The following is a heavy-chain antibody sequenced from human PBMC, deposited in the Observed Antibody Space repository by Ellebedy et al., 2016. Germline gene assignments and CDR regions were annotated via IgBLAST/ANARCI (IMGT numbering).Heavy chain of an antibody. Sequence: GSLRLSCTVSGGSISDDYWSWIRQSPGKGLEWIESVYFSGRTNYNPSLGSRVTMSIDTSKNQFSLKLSSVTAADTAVYYCYVSYYGMDVWGQGTTVTVSS. J-gene: IGHJ6*02. CDR3: YVSYYGMDV. V-gene: IGHV4-59*01. CDR2: VYFSGRT. CDR1: GGSISDDY. D-gene: IGHD3-16*01.